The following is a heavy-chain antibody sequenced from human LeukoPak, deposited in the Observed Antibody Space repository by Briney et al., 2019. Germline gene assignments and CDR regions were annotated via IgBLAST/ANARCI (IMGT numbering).Heavy chain of an antibody. V-gene: IGHV3-15*01. CDR3: TTVFSGGISDY. J-gene: IGHJ4*02. CDR1: GFTFSNAW. CDR2: IKSKTDGGTT. Sequence: XGGSLRLSCAASGFTFSNAWMSWVRQAQGEGLEWVGRIKSKTDGGTTDYAAPVKGRFTISRDDSKNTLYLQMNSLKTEDTAVYYCTTVFSGGISDYWGQGTLVTVSS. D-gene: IGHD1-14*01.